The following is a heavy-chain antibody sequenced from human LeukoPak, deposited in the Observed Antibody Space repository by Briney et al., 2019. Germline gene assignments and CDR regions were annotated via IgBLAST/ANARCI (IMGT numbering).Heavy chain of an antibody. Sequence: SGGSLRLSCAASGFTFSNYAMSWVRQAPGKGLEWVSAFSPSGGGTYYADSVKGRFTISRDNSKNTLYLQMNSLRAEDTAVYYCAKIGAAGTLSQFDYWGQGTLVTVSS. J-gene: IGHJ4*02. CDR1: GFTFSNYA. CDR3: AKIGAAGTLSQFDY. CDR2: FSPSGGGT. V-gene: IGHV3-23*01. D-gene: IGHD6-13*01.